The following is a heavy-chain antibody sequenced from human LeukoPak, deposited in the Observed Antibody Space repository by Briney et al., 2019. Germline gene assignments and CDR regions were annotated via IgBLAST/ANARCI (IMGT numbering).Heavy chain of an antibody. Sequence: ASVKVSCKASGYTFTSYGISWVRQAPGQGLEWMGWISAYNGNTNYAQKLQGRVTMTTDTSTSTAYMELRSLRSDDTAVYYCARGVGVHYYDSSGYSMGYWGQGTLVTVSS. CDR1: GYTFTSYG. J-gene: IGHJ4*02. CDR3: ARGVGVHYYDSSGYSMGY. D-gene: IGHD3-22*01. CDR2: ISAYNGNT. V-gene: IGHV1-18*01.